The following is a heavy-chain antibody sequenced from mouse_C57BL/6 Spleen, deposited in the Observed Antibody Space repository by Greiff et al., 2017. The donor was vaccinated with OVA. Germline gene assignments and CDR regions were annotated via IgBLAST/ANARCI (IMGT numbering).Heavy chain of an antibody. CDR1: GFTFSDYG. V-gene: IGHV5-17*01. CDR2: ISSGSSTI. Sequence: EVQLVESGGGLVKPGGSLKLSCAASGFTFSDYGMHWVRQAPEKGLEWVAYISSGSSTIYYADTVKGRFTISRDHAKNTLFLQMTSLRSENTAMYYCARDYYGSSYFDYWGQGTTLTVSS. CDR3: ARDYYGSSYFDY. J-gene: IGHJ2*01. D-gene: IGHD1-1*01.